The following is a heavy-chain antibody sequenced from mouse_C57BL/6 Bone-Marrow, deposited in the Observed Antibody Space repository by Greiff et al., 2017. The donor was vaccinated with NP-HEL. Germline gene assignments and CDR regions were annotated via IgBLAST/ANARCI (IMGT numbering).Heavy chain of an antibody. CDR1: GYTFTSYW. D-gene: IGHD1-1*02. V-gene: IGHV1-55*01. CDR3: ARGYYYLGYFDV. J-gene: IGHJ1*03. CDR2: IYPGSGST. Sequence: VQLQQPGAELVKPGASVKMSCKASGYTFTSYWITWVKQRPGQGLEWIGDIYPGSGSTNYNEKFKSKATLTVDTSSSTAYMQLSSLTSEDSAVYYCARGYYYLGYFDVWGTGTTVTVSS.